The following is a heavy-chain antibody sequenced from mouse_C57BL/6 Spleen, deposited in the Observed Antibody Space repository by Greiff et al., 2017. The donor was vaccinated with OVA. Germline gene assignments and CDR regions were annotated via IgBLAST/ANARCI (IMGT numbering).Heavy chain of an antibody. J-gene: IGHJ3*01. CDR2: ISSCSSTI. D-gene: IGHD6-1*01. CDR1: GFTFSDYG. V-gene: IGHV5-17*01. CDR3: ARQPWAY. Sequence: EVKVVESGGGLVKPGGSLKLSCAASGFTFSDYGMHWVRQAPEKGLEWVAYISSCSSTIYYADTVKGRFTISRDNAKNTLFLQMTSLRSEDTAMYYCARQPWAYWGQGTLVTVSA.